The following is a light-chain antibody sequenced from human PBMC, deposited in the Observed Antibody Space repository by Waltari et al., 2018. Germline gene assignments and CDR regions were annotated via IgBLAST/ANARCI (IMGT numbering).Light chain of an antibody. CDR2: DAS. Sequence: EMTQSPSSLSASVGDRVTITCRARQYISTNLNWYQHKPGKAPKVLIYDASTLQSGVPSMFSGSGSGTDFTLTIKNLQLEDSATYYCHQSHFPTWTFGQGTKVEIK. CDR3: HQSHFPTWT. J-gene: IGKJ1*01. V-gene: IGKV1-39*01. CDR1: QYISTN.